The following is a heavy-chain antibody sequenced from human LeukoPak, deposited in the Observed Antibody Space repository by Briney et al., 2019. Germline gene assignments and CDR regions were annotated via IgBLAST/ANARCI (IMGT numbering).Heavy chain of an antibody. J-gene: IGHJ4*02. CDR2: ISHNGST. Sequence: SETLSLTCAVYGGSFSGYYWSWIRQPPGKGLEWIGEISHNGSTNYNPSLKSRVTISVDTSKNQFSLRLSSVTAADPAVYYCAYGDRGLDYWGQGTLVTVSS. CDR1: GGSFSGYY. D-gene: IGHD4-17*01. V-gene: IGHV4-34*01. CDR3: AYGDRGLDY.